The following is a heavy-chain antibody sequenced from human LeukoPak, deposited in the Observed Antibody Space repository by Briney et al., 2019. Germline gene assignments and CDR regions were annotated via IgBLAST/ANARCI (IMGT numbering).Heavy chain of an antibody. CDR3: ARGGGSYYVTDH. CDR1: GFTFSNAW. J-gene: IGHJ4*02. V-gene: IGHV3-53*01. Sequence: GGSLRLSCAASGFTFSNAWMSWVRQAPGKGLEWVSVIYSGGSIYYADSVKGRFTISRDNSKNTLYLQMNSLRAEDTAVYYCARGGGSYYVTDHWGQGILVTVSS. CDR2: IYSGGSI. D-gene: IGHD1-26*01.